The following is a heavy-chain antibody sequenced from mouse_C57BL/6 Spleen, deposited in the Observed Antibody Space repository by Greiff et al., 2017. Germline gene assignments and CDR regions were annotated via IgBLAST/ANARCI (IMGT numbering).Heavy chain of an antibody. CDR2: LYPGDGDT. CDR3: AGLRRGVFDY. V-gene: IGHV1-82*01. CDR1: GYAFSSSW. Sequence: QVQLQQSGPELVKPGASVKISCKASGYAFSSSWMNWVKQRPGKGLEWIGRLYPGDGDTNYNGKFKGKATLTADKSSSTAYMQLSSLTSEDSAVYFCAGLRRGVFDYWGQGTTLTVSS. J-gene: IGHJ2*01. D-gene: IGHD2-2*01.